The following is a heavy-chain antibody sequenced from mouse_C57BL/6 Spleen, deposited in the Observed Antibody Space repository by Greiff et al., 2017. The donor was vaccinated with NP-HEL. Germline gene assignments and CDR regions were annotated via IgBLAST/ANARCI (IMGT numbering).Heavy chain of an antibody. CDR3: ARVEGLTYDGRGYYAMDY. V-gene: IGHV1-4*01. CDR1: GYTFTSYT. Sequence: QVQLQQSGAELARPGASVKMSCKASGYTFTSYTMHWVKQRPGQGLEWIGYINPSSGYTKYNQKFKDKATLTADKSSSTAYMQLSSLTSEDSAVYYCARVEGLTYDGRGYYAMDYWGQGTSVTVSS. J-gene: IGHJ4*01. CDR2: INPSSGYT. D-gene: IGHD1-1*01.